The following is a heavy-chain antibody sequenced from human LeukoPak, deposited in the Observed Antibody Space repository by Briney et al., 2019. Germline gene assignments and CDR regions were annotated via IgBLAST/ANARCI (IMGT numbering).Heavy chain of an antibody. J-gene: IGHJ4*02. CDR1: GFTFSSYG. V-gene: IGHV3-30*18. D-gene: IGHD3-22*01. CDR2: ISYDGSNK. CDR3: AKPGGYSSGYYPFDY. Sequence: GGSLRLSCAASGFTFSSYGMHWVRQAPGKGLEWVAVISYDGSNKYYADSVKGRFTISRDNSKNTLYLQTNSLRAEDTAVYYCAKPGGYSSGYYPFDYWGQGTLVTVSS.